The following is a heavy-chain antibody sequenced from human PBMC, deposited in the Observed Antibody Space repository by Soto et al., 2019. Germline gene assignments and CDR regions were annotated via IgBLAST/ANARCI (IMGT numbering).Heavy chain of an antibody. CDR3: ARDRDGSSTSCYRYYFDH. J-gene: IGHJ4*02. CDR2: IWHDGSNK. CDR1: GFTFSSYG. D-gene: IGHD2-2*01. Sequence: GGSLRLSCAASGFTFSSYGMHWVRQAPGKGLEWVALIWHDGSNKYYADSVKGRFTISRDNSKNTLYLQMNSLRAEDTAGYYCARDRDGSSTSCYRYYFDHWGQGT. V-gene: IGHV3-33*01.